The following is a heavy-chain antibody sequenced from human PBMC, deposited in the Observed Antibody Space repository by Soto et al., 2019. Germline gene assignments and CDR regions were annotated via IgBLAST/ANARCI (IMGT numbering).Heavy chain of an antibody. CDR1: GFKSSDYA. Sequence: PGGSLRLACGASGFKSSDYAMSWVGQAPGKGLEWVSLISATGGGTYYADSVKGRFTISRDNSHNTLYLQVHSLTAEDTAVYYCAKDRRAGGNSAFYFDFWGQGAQVTVSS. CDR2: ISATGGGT. J-gene: IGHJ4*02. V-gene: IGHV3-23*01. CDR3: AKDRRAGGNSAFYFDF. D-gene: IGHD3-16*01.